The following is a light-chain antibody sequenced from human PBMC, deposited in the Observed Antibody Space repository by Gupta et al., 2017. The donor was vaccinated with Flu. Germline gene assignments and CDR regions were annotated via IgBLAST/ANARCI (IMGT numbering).Light chain of an antibody. J-gene: IGLJ3*02. CDR1: SSNIPNNY. CDR3: GTWDSSLSAWV. Sequence: SSNIPNNYVSWYQQLPGTAPELLIYENNKRPSGIPDRFSGSKSDTSATLGITGLQTGDEADYYCGTWDSSLSAWVFGGGTKLTVL. V-gene: IGLV1-51*02. CDR2: ENN.